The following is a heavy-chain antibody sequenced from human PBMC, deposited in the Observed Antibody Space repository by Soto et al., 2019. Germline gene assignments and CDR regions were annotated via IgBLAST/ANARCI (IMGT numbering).Heavy chain of an antibody. CDR1: GGSISSGDYY. CDR3: ARGLEPNGRRRVLP. Sequence: SETLSLTCTVSGGSISSGDYYWSWIRQPPGKGLEWIGYIYYSGSTYYNPSLKSRVTISVDTSKNQFSLKLSSVTAADTAVYYCARGLEPNGRRRVLPSCQTPRVTVS. V-gene: IGHV4-30-4*01. J-gene: IGHJ5*02. CDR2: IYYSGST.